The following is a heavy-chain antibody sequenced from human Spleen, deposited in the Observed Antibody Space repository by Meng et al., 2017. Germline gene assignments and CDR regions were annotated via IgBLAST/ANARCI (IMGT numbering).Heavy chain of an antibody. D-gene: IGHD6-19*01. CDR3: ASGSGSGWYYFDN. V-gene: IGHV4-59*11. Sequence: QGQLQGSGPGMVKPSETLSLICTVSSGTIRSHYWSWIRQPPGKGLEWIGYIFYSGRPNYSPSLKSRVTISIDTSKNQFSLRLSSVTPADTAMYYCASGSGSGWYYFDNWGQGTLVTVSS. CDR2: IFYSGRP. CDR1: SGTIRSHY. J-gene: IGHJ4*02.